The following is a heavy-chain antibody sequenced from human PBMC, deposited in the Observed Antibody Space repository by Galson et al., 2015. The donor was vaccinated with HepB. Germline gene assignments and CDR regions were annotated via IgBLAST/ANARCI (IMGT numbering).Heavy chain of an antibody. CDR1: GFTFSNAW. Sequence: SLRLSCAASGFTFSNAWMNWVRQAPGKGLEWVGRIKSKTDGGTTDYAAPMKGRCTISRDDSKNTLYLQMNSLKTEDTAVYYCTTDGRGGGGAYWYFDLWGRGTLVTVSS. CDR2: IKSKTDGGTT. CDR3: TTDGRGGGGAYWYFDL. J-gene: IGHJ2*01. V-gene: IGHV3-15*07. D-gene: IGHD3-10*01.